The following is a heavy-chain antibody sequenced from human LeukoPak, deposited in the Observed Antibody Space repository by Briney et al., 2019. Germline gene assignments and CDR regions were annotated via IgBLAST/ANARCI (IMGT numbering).Heavy chain of an antibody. Sequence: PGGSLRLSCAASEFSVGSNYMTWVRQAPGKGLEWVSGISGSGGSTYYADSVKGRFTISRDNSKNTLYLQMNSLRAEDTAVYYCAKVAAAIVILGWFDPWGQGTLVTVSS. D-gene: IGHD6-13*01. CDR1: EFSVGSNY. CDR2: ISGSGGST. J-gene: IGHJ5*02. V-gene: IGHV3-23*01. CDR3: AKVAAAIVILGWFDP.